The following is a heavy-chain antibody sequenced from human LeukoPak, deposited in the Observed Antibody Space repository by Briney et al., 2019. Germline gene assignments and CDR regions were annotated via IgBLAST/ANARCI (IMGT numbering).Heavy chain of an antibody. Sequence: GASVKVSCKASGYTFTSYGISWVRQAPGQGLEWMGWINPNSGGTNYAQKFQGRVTMTRDTSISTAYMELSRLRSDDTAVYYCARSPALLWFGELHPYYFDYWGQGTLVTVSS. CDR3: ARSPALLWFGELHPYYFDY. CDR1: GYTFTSYG. V-gene: IGHV1-2*02. J-gene: IGHJ4*02. CDR2: INPNSGGT. D-gene: IGHD3-10*01.